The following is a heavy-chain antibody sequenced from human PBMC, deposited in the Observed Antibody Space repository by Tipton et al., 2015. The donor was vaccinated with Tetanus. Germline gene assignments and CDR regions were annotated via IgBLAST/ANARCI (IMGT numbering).Heavy chain of an antibody. CDR2: IHTGGNT. CDR3: ARELDSGSYGGYFDY. J-gene: IGHJ4*02. V-gene: IGHV3-53*01. D-gene: IGHD1-26*01. Sequence: SLRLSCAISGFSVSSNYLTWVRQAPGKGLEWVSVIHTGGNTYYADSVKGRFTVSRDNSKNTFHLQMNSLRAEDTAVYYCARELDSGSYGGYFDYWGRGTLVTVSS. CDR1: GFSVSSNY.